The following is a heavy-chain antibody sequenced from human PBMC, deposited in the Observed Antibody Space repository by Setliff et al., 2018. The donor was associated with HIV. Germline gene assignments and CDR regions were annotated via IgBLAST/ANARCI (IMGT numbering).Heavy chain of an antibody. V-gene: IGHV4-39*01. Sequence: LSLTCTVSGGSISSSSYYWGWIRQPPGKGLEWIGGIYYSGSTYYNPSLKSRVTISVDTSKNQFSLKLSSVTAADTAMYYCAAFLVSPVTTQDYWGQGTPVTVSS. CDR2: IYYSGST. CDR1: GGSISSSSYY. CDR3: AAFLVSPVTTQDY. J-gene: IGHJ4*02. D-gene: IGHD4-17*01.